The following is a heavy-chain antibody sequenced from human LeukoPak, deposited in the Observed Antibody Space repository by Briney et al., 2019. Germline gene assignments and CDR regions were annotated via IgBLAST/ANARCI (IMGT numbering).Heavy chain of an antibody. CDR3: AIGADYCFPN. Sequence: GGSLRLSCAASGFTVSSNYMSWVRQAPGKGLEWVSVIYSGGSTYYADSVKGRFTISRDTSKNTLYLQMNSLRPEDTALYFCAIGADYCFPNWGQGTLVTVSS. CDR2: IYSGGST. CDR1: GFTVSSNY. V-gene: IGHV3-53*05. J-gene: IGHJ4*02. D-gene: IGHD2/OR15-2a*01.